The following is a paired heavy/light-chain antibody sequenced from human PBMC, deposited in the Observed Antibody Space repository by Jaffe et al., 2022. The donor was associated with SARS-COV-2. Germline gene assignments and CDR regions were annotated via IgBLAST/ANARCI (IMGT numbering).Light chain of an antibody. CDR2: QAS. V-gene: IGKV1-5*03. CDR3: QQYNSYPWT. CDR1: QSISSW. Sequence: DIQMTQSPSTLSASVGDRVTISCRASQSISSWLVWYQQKPGKAPNLLIYQASSLESGVPSRFSGSGSGTEFTLTISSLQPDDFATYYCQQYNSYPWTFGQGTKVEIK. J-gene: IGKJ1*01.
Heavy chain of an antibody. D-gene: IGHD2-2*01. CDR3: ATHYMVPAATREV. CDR1: GGSFSGHY. V-gene: IGHV4-34*01. J-gene: IGHJ4*02. CDR2: ISHGGST. Sequence: QVQLQQWGAGLLKPSETLSLTCAVYGGSFSGHYWSWVRQPPGKGLEWIGEISHGGSTNYNPSLKSRVTISVDTSKKEFYLRLSSVTAADTAVYYCATHYMVPAATREVWGQGVLVTVSS.